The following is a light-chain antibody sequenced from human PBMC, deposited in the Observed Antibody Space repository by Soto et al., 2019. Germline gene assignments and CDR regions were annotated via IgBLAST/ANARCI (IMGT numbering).Light chain of an antibody. V-gene: IGKV3-11*01. CDR2: DAS. Sequence: EIVLTQSPATLSLSPGERATLSCRASQSVSSYLAWYQQKPGQAPRLLIYDASSRATGTPARFSGSGSGTDFTLTISSLEPEDFAVYYCHQRSNWLFTFGPGTKVDIK. CDR1: QSVSSY. CDR3: HQRSNWLFT. J-gene: IGKJ3*01.